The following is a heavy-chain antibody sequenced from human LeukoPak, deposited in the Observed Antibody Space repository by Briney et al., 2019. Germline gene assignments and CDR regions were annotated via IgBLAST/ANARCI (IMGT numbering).Heavy chain of an antibody. D-gene: IGHD3-10*01. CDR1: GFTFSSYG. Sequence: GGSLRLSCAASGFTFSSYGMHWVRQAPGKGLEWVAVIWYVGSNKYYADSVKGRFTISRDNSKNTLYLQMNSLRAEDTAVYYCARGPFITMVRGVMNPDYWGQGTLVTVSS. CDR2: IWYVGSNK. V-gene: IGHV3-33*01. CDR3: ARGPFITMVRGVMNPDY. J-gene: IGHJ4*02.